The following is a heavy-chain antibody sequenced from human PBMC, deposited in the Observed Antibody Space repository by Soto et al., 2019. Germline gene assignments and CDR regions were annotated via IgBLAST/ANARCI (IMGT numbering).Heavy chain of an antibody. Sequence: QVQLVQSGAEVKKPGSSVKVSCKASGGTFSSYAISWVRQAPGQGLEWMGGIIPIFGTANYAQKFQGRVTITAEESTRPAYMEMSSLRSEDTAVAYCASGGYKHYFDYWAQGSLVTVSS. CDR2: IIPIFGTA. J-gene: IGHJ4*02. CDR1: GGTFSSYA. D-gene: IGHD1-1*01. V-gene: IGHV1-69*12. CDR3: ASGGYKHYFDY.